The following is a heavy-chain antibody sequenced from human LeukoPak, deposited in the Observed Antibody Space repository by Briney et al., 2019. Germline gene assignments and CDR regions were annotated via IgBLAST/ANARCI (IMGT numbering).Heavy chain of an antibody. J-gene: IGHJ6*02. CDR2: ISSSSHYI. CDR1: GFTFSSYN. V-gene: IGHV3-21*01. Sequence: GGSLRLSCAASGFTFSSYNMNWVRQAPGNGLEWVSSISSSSHYIYYADSVKGRFTISRDNAKNSLYVQMNSLRAEDTAVYYCARDHYGMDVWGQGTKVTVSS. CDR3: ARDHYGMDV.